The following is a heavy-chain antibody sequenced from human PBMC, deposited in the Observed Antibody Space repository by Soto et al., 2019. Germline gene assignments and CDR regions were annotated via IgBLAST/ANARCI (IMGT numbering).Heavy chain of an antibody. CDR1: GFTFSSYG. CDR2: ISYDESNK. Sequence: XGSLRLSCSASGFTFSSYGMHWVRQAPGKGLEWVAVISYDESNKYYADSVKGRFTISRDNSKNTLYLQMNSLRAEDTAVYYCAKDRMVRGVINYYGMDVWGQGTTVTVS. D-gene: IGHD3-10*01. V-gene: IGHV3-30*18. CDR3: AKDRMVRGVINYYGMDV. J-gene: IGHJ6*02.